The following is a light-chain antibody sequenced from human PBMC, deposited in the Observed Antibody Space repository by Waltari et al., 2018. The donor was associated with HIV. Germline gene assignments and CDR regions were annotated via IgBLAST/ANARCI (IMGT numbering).Light chain of an antibody. CDR3: AAWDDSLNGVV. CDR2: TNN. Sequence: QSVLTQPPSASGTPGQRVTISCSGSNSNIRSNTVNWYQQLPGTAPKPLIYTNNQRPPGAPDRISGSKSGTSASLAISRLQSEDEADYYGAAWDDSLNGVVFGGGTRLTVL. J-gene: IGLJ3*02. CDR1: NSNIRSNT. V-gene: IGLV1-44*01.